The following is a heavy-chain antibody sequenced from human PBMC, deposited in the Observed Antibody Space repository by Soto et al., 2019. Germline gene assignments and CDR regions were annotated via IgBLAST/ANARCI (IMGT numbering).Heavy chain of an antibody. CDR3: AREGCLSVAAPGY. D-gene: IGHD6-19*01. CDR2: LSNNGINT. V-gene: IGHV3-30-3*01. CDR1: GFTFSTYT. J-gene: IGHJ4*02. Sequence: QVELVESGGGVVQPGRSLRLSCAASGFTFSTYTMYWVRQAPGKGLEWVAGLSNNGINTDYADSVKGRFTISRDNSMHTVQLQRNSCGAEDTAVYFCAREGCLSVAAPGYWGQGTLVTVSS.